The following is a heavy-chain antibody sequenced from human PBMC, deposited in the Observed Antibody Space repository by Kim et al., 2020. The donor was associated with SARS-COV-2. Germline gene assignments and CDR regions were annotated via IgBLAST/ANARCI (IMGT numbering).Heavy chain of an antibody. V-gene: IGHV3-43*01. D-gene: IGHD1-26*01. CDR3: AKDIYADSSGSSYYYYGMDV. J-gene: IGHJ6*02. Sequence: RFTISRDNSKNSLYLQMNSLRTEDTALYYCAKDIYADSSGSSYYYYGMDVWGQGTTVTVSS.